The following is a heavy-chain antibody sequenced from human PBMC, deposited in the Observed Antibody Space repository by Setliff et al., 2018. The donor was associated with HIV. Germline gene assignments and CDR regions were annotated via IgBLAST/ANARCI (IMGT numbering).Heavy chain of an antibody. Sequence: GGSLRLSCAASGFTVSRFYMSWVRQAPGKGLEWVSVIYSDGSSYYADSVRGRFTISRDNAKNSLYLQMNSLRAEDTAVYYCARDSGDYYDSSGSFDYWGQGTLVTVSS. CDR1: GFTVSRFY. V-gene: IGHV3-53*01. D-gene: IGHD3-22*01. CDR2: IYSDGSS. J-gene: IGHJ4*02. CDR3: ARDSGDYYDSSGSFDY.